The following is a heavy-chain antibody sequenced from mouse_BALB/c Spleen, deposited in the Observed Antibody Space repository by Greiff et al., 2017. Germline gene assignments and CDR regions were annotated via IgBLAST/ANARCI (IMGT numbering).Heavy chain of an antibody. V-gene: IGHV1-7*01. CDR3: ARGFTTVVATRAMDY. CDR1: GYTFTSYW. D-gene: IGHD1-1*01. Sequence: QVHVKQSGAELAKPGASVKMSCKASGYTFTSYWMHWVKQRPGQGLEWIGYINPSTGYTEYNQKFKDKATLTADKSSSTAYMQLSSLTSEDSAVYYCARGFTTVVATRAMDYWGQGTSVTVSS. J-gene: IGHJ4*01. CDR2: INPSTGYT.